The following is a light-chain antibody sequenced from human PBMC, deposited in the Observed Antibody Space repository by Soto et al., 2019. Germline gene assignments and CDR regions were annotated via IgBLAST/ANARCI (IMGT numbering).Light chain of an antibody. Sequence: DIQMTQSPSTLSASVGDRVTIICRPSQSISSWLAWQQQKPGKAPKLLIYKASSLESGVPSRFSGSGSGTEFTLTISNLQPDDVATYYCQQYNTYRAFGQGTKVDIK. V-gene: IGKV1-5*03. CDR3: QQYNTYRA. CDR2: KAS. J-gene: IGKJ1*01. CDR1: QSISSW.